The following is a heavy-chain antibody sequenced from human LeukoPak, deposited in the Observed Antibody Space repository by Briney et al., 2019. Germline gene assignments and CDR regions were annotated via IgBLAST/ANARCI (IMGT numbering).Heavy chain of an antibody. D-gene: IGHD3-22*01. J-gene: IGHJ6*02. CDR1: GYTFTGYY. CDR3: ASTDRRYYYDSSGQLERTWYYGMDV. CDR2: INPNSGGT. V-gene: IGHV1-2*06. Sequence: GASVKVSCKASGYTFTGYYMHWVRQAPGQGLEWMGRINPNSGGTNYAQKFQGRVTMTRDTSISTAYMELSRLRSDDTAVYYCASTDRRYYYDSSGQLERTWYYGMDVWGQGVTVTVSS.